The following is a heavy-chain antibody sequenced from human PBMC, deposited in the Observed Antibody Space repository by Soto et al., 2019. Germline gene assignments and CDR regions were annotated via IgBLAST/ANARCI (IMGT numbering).Heavy chain of an antibody. CDR1: GYTFTSYA. CDR2: INAGNGNT. J-gene: IGHJ6*02. Sequence: QVQLVQSGAEVKKPGASVKVSCKASGYTFTSYAMHWVRQAPGQRLEWMGWINAGNGNTKYSQKFQGRVTITRDTSASTAYMELSRLRSEDSAVSYCAREGGNVAVDGTKGSRCMDVWGQGTTVTVSS. D-gene: IGHD6-19*01. CDR3: AREGGNVAVDGTKGSRCMDV. V-gene: IGHV1-3*01.